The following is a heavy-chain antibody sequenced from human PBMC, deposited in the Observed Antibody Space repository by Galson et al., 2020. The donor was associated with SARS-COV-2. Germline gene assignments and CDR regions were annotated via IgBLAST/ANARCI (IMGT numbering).Heavy chain of an antibody. CDR2: VYYTGSP. CDR1: GGSINNYY. Sequence: ASETLSLTCSVSGGSINNYYWSWIRQPPGKALEWIGYVYYTGSPNYNPSLSSRVTISVDTSNNEFSLELRSVTAADTAVYYCARGPMTLVRGMAERSTWFDPWGQGTRVTGSA. V-gene: IGHV4-59*12. J-gene: IGHJ5*02. D-gene: IGHD3-10*01. CDR3: ARGPMTLVRGMAERSTWFDP.